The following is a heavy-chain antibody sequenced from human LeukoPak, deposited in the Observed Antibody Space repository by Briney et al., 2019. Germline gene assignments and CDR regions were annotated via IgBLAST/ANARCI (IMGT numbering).Heavy chain of an antibody. D-gene: IGHD1-26*01. V-gene: IGHV4-4*02. CDR2: VHKSGST. CDR1: TDSITSNW. CDR3: AKEIVGAPTPGAY. Sequence: ETLSLTCAVSTDSITSNWWSWVRQPPGKGLEWIGEVHKSGSTNYYPSLQSRVTISIDKSKNQIALELTSVTAADTAVYYCAKEIVGAPTPGAYWGQETFVPVSS. J-gene: IGHJ4*02.